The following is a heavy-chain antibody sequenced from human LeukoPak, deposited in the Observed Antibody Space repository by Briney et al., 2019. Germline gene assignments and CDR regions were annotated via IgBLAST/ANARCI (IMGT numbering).Heavy chain of an antibody. J-gene: IGHJ4*02. CDR1: GYTFTSYG. Sequence: ASVKVSCKASGYTFTSYGISWVRQAPGQGLEWMGWISAYNGNTNYAQKFQGRVTITADESTSTAYMELSSLRSEDTAVYYRARDRVGATAGFDYWGQGTLVTVSS. CDR3: ARDRVGATAGFDY. V-gene: IGHV1-18*01. CDR2: ISAYNGNT. D-gene: IGHD1-26*01.